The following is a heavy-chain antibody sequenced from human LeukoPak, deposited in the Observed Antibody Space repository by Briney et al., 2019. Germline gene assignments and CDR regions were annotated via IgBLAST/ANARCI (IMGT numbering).Heavy chain of an antibody. V-gene: IGHV1-18*04. D-gene: IGHD3-10*01. CDR3: ARESLWFGELPLDY. CDR1: GYTFTTYG. CDR2: ISAYNGNT. J-gene: IGHJ4*02. Sequence: ASVTVSCTASGYTFTTYGISWVRRAPGQGLEWMGWISAYNGNTNYAQKLQGRVTMTTDTSTSTAYMELRSLRSDDTAVYYCARESLWFGELPLDYGGQGALVTVSS.